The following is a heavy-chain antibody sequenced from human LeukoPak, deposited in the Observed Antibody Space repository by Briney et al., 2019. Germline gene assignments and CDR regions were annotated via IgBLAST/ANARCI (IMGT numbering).Heavy chain of an antibody. D-gene: IGHD2-2*01. J-gene: IGHJ4*02. V-gene: IGHV4-59*11. CDR1: GGSISSHY. CDR2: IYYSGST. CDR3: ARDTEYCSSTSCYRPFDY. Sequence: SETLSLTCTVSGGSISSHYWSWIRQPPGKGLEWIGYIYYSGSTNYNPSLKSRVTISVDTSKNQFSLKLSSVTAADTAVYYCARDTEYCSSTSCYRPFDYWGQGTLVTVSS.